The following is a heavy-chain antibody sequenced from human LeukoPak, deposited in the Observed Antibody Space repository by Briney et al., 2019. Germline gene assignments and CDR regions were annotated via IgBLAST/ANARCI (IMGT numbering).Heavy chain of an antibody. J-gene: IGHJ4*02. D-gene: IGHD1-26*01. CDR2: ISYDGSNK. Sequence: GRSLRLSCAASGFTFSSYAMHWVRQAPGKGLEWVAVISYDGSNKYYADSVKGRFTISRDNSKNTLYLQVNSLRAEDTAVYYCASFPWDLRPTWGQGTLVSVAS. CDR3: ASFPWDLRPT. CDR1: GFTFSSYA. V-gene: IGHV3-30-3*01.